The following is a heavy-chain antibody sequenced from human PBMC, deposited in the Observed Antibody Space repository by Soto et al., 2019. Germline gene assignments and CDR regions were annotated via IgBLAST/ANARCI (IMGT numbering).Heavy chain of an antibody. CDR3: ARGRYGDY. CDR1: GYAFTTYG. J-gene: IGHJ4*02. Sequence: QVHLVQSGAEVKKPGASVKVSCKGSGYAFTTYGITWVRQAPVQGLEWMGWISAHNGNTNYAQKLQVRVTVTRDTSTSTAYMELRILRSDDTAVYYCARGRYGDYWGQGALVTVSS. CDR2: ISAHNGNT. D-gene: IGHD1-1*01. V-gene: IGHV1-18*01.